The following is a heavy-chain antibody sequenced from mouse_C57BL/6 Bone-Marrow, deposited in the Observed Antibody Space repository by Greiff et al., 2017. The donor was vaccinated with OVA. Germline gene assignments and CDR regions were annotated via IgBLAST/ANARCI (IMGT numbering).Heavy chain of an antibody. Sequence: QVQLQQPGAELVRPGTSVKLSCKASGYTFTSYWMHWVKQRPGQGLEWIGVIDPSDSYTKYNQKFKGKATLTVDTSSSTAYMQLSSLTSEDSAVYYCARKGIYYGNYVDAMDYWGQGTSVTVSS. CDR1: GYTFTSYW. D-gene: IGHD2-1*01. J-gene: IGHJ4*01. CDR3: ARKGIYYGNYVDAMDY. CDR2: IDPSDSYT. V-gene: IGHV1-59*01.